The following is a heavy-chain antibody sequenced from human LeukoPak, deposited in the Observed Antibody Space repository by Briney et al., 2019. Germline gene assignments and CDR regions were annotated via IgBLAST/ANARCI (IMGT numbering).Heavy chain of an antibody. D-gene: IGHD3-10*01. J-gene: IGHJ5*02. CDR1: GYTFTNYA. CDR3: AREYGSGSLTWFDP. CDR2: ISAYNGNT. Sequence: ASVKVSCKASGYTFTNYAIHWVRQAPGQGLEWMGWISAYNGNTNYAQKLQGRVTMTTDTSTSTAYMELRSLRSDDTAVYYCAREYGSGSLTWFDPWGQGTLVTVSS. V-gene: IGHV1-18*01.